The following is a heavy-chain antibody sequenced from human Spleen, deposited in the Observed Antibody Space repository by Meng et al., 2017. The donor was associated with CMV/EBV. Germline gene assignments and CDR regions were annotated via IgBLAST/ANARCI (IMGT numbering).Heavy chain of an antibody. Sequence: SGVTFSNHWMSWVRQAAGKGLEWVGSIKSKTDGGTTDYAAPVKGRFTISRDDSKNTLYLQMNSLKTEDTAVYYCTTDGAAAGRAFDIWGQGTMVTVSS. V-gene: IGHV3-15*01. CDR1: GVTFSNHW. D-gene: IGHD6-13*01. CDR3: TTDGAAAGRAFDI. J-gene: IGHJ3*02. CDR2: IKSKTDGGTT.